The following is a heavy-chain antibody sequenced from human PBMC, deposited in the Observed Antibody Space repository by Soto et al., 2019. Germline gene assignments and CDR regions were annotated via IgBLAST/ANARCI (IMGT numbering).Heavy chain of an antibody. CDR3: ARDGAVAGNANFDY. Sequence: ASVKVSCKASGYTFTNYAIHWVRQGPGQRLEWMGWINAGNTNTKYSQKFQGRVTISRDTSASTAYMELSSLRSEDTAVYYCARDGAVAGNANFDYWGQGTLVTVSS. CDR2: INAGNTNT. V-gene: IGHV1-3*01. D-gene: IGHD6-19*01. CDR1: GYTFTNYA. J-gene: IGHJ4*02.